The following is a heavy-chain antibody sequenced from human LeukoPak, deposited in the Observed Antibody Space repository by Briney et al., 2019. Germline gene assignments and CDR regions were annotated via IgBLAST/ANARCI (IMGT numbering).Heavy chain of an antibody. CDR1: GFTFSSYA. J-gene: IGHJ4*02. Sequence: GGSLRLSCAASGFTFSSYAMSWVRQAPGKGLEWVSGISGSGAYTYYADSVKGRFIISRDNSKNTLYLQMNVLRVEDTALYYCARDLDSSGWYEGPEEYWGQETHVTVSS. CDR2: ISGSGAYT. CDR3: ARDLDSSGWYEGPEEY. V-gene: IGHV3-23*01. D-gene: IGHD6-19*01.